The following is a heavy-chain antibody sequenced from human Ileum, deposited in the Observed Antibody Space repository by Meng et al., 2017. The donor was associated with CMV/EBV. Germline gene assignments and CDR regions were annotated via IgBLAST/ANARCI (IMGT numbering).Heavy chain of an antibody. V-gene: IGHV3-30*02. Sequence: GESLKISCAASGFIFNSYGMHRVRQAPGKGLEWVAFIRYDGSNKYYADSVMGRFSISRDNSKNTLYLQMNSLRPEDTAVYYCGKDGRDGSGSYYHIDFWGQGTLVTVSS. D-gene: IGHD3-10*01. CDR2: IRYDGSNK. J-gene: IGHJ4*02. CDR1: GFIFNSYG. CDR3: GKDGRDGSGSYYHIDF.